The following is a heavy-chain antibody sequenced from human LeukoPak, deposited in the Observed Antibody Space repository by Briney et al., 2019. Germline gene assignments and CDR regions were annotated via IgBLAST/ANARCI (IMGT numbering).Heavy chain of an antibody. V-gene: IGHV3-30*18. D-gene: IGHD4-23*01. CDR3: AKDGYGGEAYFDY. CDR2: ISYVGSNK. J-gene: IGHJ4*02. CDR1: GFTFSSYG. Sequence: GRSLRLSCAASGFTFSSYGMHWVRQAPGKGLEGVAVISYVGSNKYYADSLKGRFTISRDNSKNTLYLQMNSLRAEATAVYYCAKDGYGGEAYFDYWGQGTLVTVSS.